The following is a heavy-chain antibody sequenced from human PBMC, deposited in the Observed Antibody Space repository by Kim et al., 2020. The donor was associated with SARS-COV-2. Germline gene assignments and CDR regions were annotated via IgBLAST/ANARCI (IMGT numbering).Heavy chain of an antibody. D-gene: IGHD2-2*01. CDR2: ISGSGGST. Sequence: GGSLRLSCAASGFTFSSYAMSWVRQAPGKGLEWVSAISGSGGSTYYADSVKGRFTISRDNSKNTLYLQMNSLRAEDTAIYYCSQGFSSVIHIVVVPAATNYVDYWGQGSLVTVSS. CDR1: GFTFSSYA. J-gene: IGHJ4*02. V-gene: IGHV3-23*01. CDR3: SQGFSSVIHIVVVPAATNYVDY.